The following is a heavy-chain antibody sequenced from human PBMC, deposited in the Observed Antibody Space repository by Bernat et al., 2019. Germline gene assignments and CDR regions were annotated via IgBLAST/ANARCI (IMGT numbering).Heavy chain of an antibody. CDR3: ARHRCRSSHSPLDY. J-gene: IGHJ4*02. CDR2: IYYSGNT. Sequence: QLQLQESGPGLVKPSETLSLTCTVSGGSISSSSYYWGWIRQPPGKGLEWIGTIYYSGNTYYNPTLKSRVTISVDRSKNQFSLKLSSVTAADTAVYYCARHRCRSSHSPLDYWGQGTLVTVSS. D-gene: IGHD6-13*01. CDR1: GGSISSSSYY. V-gene: IGHV4-39*01.